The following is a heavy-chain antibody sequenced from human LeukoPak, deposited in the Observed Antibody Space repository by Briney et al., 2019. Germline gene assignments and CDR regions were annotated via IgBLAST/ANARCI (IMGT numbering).Heavy chain of an antibody. V-gene: IGHV3-48*03. CDR1: GFTFSSCE. CDR2: ISSSGSII. Sequence: GGSLRLSCAASGFTFSSCELSWVRQAPAKGLEWVSYISSSGSIIYYADSVKGRLTISRDSAKNSLYLQMNSLRAEDTAVYYCARHDCHSDSDAFDVWGQGTMVTASS. J-gene: IGHJ3*01. D-gene: IGHD2/OR15-2a*01. CDR3: ARHDCHSDSDAFDV.